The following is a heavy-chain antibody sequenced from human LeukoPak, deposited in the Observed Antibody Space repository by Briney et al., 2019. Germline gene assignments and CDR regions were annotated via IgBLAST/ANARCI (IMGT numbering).Heavy chain of an antibody. J-gene: IGHJ4*02. CDR3: ARVTPVNTGDFDY. CDR2: VSYSGNT. V-gene: IGHV4-59*02. CDR1: GVSVSNFS. Sequence: SETLSLTCTVSGVSVSNFSWSWIRQPPGKGLEWIGYVSYSGNTNYNPSLKSRVTISVDTSKNQFSLKLNSVTAADTAVYYCARVTPVNTGDFDYWGQGTLVTVSS.